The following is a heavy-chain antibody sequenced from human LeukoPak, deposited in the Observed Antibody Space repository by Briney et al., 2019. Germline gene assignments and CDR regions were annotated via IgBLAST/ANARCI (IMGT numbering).Heavy chain of an antibody. V-gene: IGHV3-7*01. CDR2: IKEDGSEK. D-gene: IGHD2-21*02. Sequence: GGSLRLSCAASGVTFSSYWMSWVRQAPGKGLEWVANIKEDGSEKYYVDSVKGRFTISRDNAKNSLYLQMNSLRAEDTAVYYCVQAYCGGDCRPWGQGTLVTVSS. CDR1: GVTFSSYW. CDR3: VQAYCGGDCRP. J-gene: IGHJ5*02.